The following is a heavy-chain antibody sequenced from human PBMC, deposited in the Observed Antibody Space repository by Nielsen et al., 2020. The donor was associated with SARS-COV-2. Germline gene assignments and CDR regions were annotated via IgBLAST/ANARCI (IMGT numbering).Heavy chain of an antibody. CDR2: IYYSGST. V-gene: IGHV4-31*03. CDR1: GGSISSGGYY. Sequence: SETLSLTCTVSGGSISSGGYYWSWIRQHPGKGLEWIGYIYYSGSTYYNPSLKSRVTISVDTSKNQFSLKLSSVTAADTAVYYCAGTAMVTSYYHYMDVWGKGTTVTVSS. J-gene: IGHJ6*03. CDR3: AGTAMVTSYYHYMDV. D-gene: IGHD5-18*01.